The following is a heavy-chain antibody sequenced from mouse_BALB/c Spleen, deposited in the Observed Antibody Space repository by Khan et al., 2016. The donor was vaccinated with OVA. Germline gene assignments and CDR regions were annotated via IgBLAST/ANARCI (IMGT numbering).Heavy chain of an antibody. V-gene: IGHV1S137*01. J-gene: IGHJ3*01. CDR1: GYTFTDFT. CDR3: KRGGGGNRFAY. CDR2: ISTYYGDV. Sequence: QVQLKESGAELVRPGVSVKISCKGSGYTFTDFTMHWVKQSHAKSLEWIGVISTYYGDVTYNQKFKGKATMTVDKSSSTAYMELARLTSEDSAIYDWKRGGGGNRFAYWGQGTLVTVSA.